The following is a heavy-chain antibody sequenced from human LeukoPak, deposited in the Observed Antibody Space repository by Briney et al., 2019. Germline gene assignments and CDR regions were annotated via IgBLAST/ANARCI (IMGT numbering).Heavy chain of an antibody. CDR3: AREIRGGSSSSGVGYYFDY. Sequence: ASVKVSCKASGYTFTGYYMHWVRQAPGQGLEWMGRINPNSGGTNYAQKFQGRVTMTRDTSISTAYMELSRLRSDDTAVYYCAREIRGGSSSSGVGYYFDYCGQGTLVTVSS. D-gene: IGHD6-6*01. V-gene: IGHV1-2*06. J-gene: IGHJ4*02. CDR2: INPNSGGT. CDR1: GYTFTGYY.